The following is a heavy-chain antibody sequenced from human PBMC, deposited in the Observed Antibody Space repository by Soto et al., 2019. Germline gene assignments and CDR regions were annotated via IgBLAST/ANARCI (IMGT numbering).Heavy chain of an antibody. V-gene: IGHV3-23*01. Sequence: EVQLLESGGGLVQPGGSLRLSCAASGFTFSSYGMSWVRQAPGKGLEWVSAISGGGGSTYYADSVKGRFTISRDNSKNTLYLQMNSLRAEDTAVYYCAKDWGFTMIVVVDLFDPWGQGTLVTVSS. CDR2: ISGGGGST. J-gene: IGHJ5*02. CDR3: AKDWGFTMIVVVDLFDP. D-gene: IGHD3-22*01. CDR1: GFTFSSYG.